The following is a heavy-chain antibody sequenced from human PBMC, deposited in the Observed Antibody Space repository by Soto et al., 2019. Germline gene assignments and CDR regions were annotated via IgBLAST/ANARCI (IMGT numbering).Heavy chain of an antibody. Sequence: PGGSLRLSCSASGFIFSESTIYWVRQVPGKGLEAISAVSTSGRSTYYADSVKERFTISRDNSKNTLFLQMGSLRPEDTAIYYCVKQAHGLDGVAFDYWGQGTQVTVSS. CDR3: VKQAHGLDGVAFDY. V-gene: IGHV3-64D*06. D-gene: IGHD2-15*01. CDR2: VSTSGRST. J-gene: IGHJ4*02. CDR1: GFIFSEST.